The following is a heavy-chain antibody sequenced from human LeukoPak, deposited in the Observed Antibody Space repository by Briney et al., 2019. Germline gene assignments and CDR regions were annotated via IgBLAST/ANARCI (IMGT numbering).Heavy chain of an antibody. Sequence: WASVKVSCKASGYTFTSYAMNWVRQAPGQGLEWMGGIIPIFGTANYAQKFQGRVTITADKSTSTAYMELSSLRSEDTAVYYCAGLLRGYSYGNWGQGNLVTVSS. CDR1: GYTFTSYA. J-gene: IGHJ4*02. V-gene: IGHV1-69*06. CDR2: IIPIFGTA. D-gene: IGHD5-18*01. CDR3: AGLLRGYSYGN.